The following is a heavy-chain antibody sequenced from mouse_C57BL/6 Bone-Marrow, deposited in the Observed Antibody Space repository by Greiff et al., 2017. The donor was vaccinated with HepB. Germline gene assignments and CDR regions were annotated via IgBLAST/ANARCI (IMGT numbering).Heavy chain of an antibody. D-gene: IGHD4-1*02. V-gene: IGHV1-81*01. Sequence: QVQLQQSGAELARPGASVKLSCKDSGYTFTSYGISWVKQRTGQGLEWIGEIYPRSGNTYYNEKFKGKATLTADKSSSTAYMELRSLTSEDSAVYFCARPTGYAMDYWGQGTSVTVSS. CDR2: IYPRSGNT. CDR1: GYTFTSYG. CDR3: ARPTGYAMDY. J-gene: IGHJ4*01.